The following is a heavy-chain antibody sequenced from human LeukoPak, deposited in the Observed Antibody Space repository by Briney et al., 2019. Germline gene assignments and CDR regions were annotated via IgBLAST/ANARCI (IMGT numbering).Heavy chain of an antibody. J-gene: IGHJ4*02. V-gene: IGHV4-31*03. CDR2: IYYSGST. Sequence: SETLSLTCTVSGGSISSGGYYWSWIRQHPGKGLEWIGYIYYSGSTYYNPSLKSRVTMSVDTSKNQFSLKLSSVTAADTAVYYCARDQPTLAFDYWGQGTLVTVSS. CDR1: GGSISSGGYY. D-gene: IGHD3-16*01. CDR3: ARDQPTLAFDY.